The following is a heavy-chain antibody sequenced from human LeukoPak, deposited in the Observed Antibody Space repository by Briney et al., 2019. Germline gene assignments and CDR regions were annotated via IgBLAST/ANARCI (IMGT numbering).Heavy chain of an antibody. CDR1: GFTFSSYW. D-gene: IGHD3-3*02. J-gene: IGHJ4*02. V-gene: IGHV3-20*04. Sequence: GGSLRLSCAASGFTFSSYWMSWVRQAPGKGLEWVSGISWNSDSIGYADSVKGRFTISRDNAKNSLYLQMNSLTAEDTAVYYCAGDIAWQHLAVFDYWGQVTMVTVSS. CDR2: ISWNSDSI. CDR3: AGDIAWQHLAVFDY.